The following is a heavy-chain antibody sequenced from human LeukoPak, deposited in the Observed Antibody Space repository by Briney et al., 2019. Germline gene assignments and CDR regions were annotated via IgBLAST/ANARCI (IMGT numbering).Heavy chain of an antibody. D-gene: IGHD3-10*01. J-gene: IGHJ4*02. CDR2: IYYTGST. Sequence: PSETLSLTCTVSGGSINNFYWYWVRQPPGKGLEWTGYIYYTGSTNYNPSLKSRVTISVDTSKNLFSLRLTYLTAADTAVYYCARVGGSGSSFDYWGQGTQVTVSS. CDR1: GGSINNFY. V-gene: IGHV4-59*01. CDR3: ARVGGSGSSFDY.